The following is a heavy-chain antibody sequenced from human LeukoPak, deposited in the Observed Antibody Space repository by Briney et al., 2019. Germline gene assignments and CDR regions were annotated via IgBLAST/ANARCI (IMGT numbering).Heavy chain of an antibody. Sequence: GGSLRLSCAASGFTFSNYWMTWVRRAPGKGLEWVANIRRDGSEKHYVDSVMGRFTISRDNSKNTLDLQMNRLSPEDTAAYYCVKDIKKTYGIFDDWGQGTLVTVSS. J-gene: IGHJ4*02. CDR2: IRRDGSEK. CDR3: VKDIKKTYGIFDD. D-gene: IGHD2-21*01. V-gene: IGHV3-7*03. CDR1: GFTFSNYW.